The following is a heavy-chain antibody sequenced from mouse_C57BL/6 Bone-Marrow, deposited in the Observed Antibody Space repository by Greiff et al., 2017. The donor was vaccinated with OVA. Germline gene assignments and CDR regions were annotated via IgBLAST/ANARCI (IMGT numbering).Heavy chain of an antibody. J-gene: IGHJ4*01. CDR3: AIRGDSSGHYAMDY. CDR1: GYTFTSYW. Sequence: QVQLQQPGAELVKPGASVKVSCKASGYTFTSYWMHWVKQRPGQGLEWIGRIHPSDSDTNYNQKFKGKATLTVDKSSSTAYMQLSSLTSDDSAVYYCAIRGDSSGHYAMDYWGQGTSVTVSS. D-gene: IGHD3-2*02. V-gene: IGHV1-74*01. CDR2: IHPSDSDT.